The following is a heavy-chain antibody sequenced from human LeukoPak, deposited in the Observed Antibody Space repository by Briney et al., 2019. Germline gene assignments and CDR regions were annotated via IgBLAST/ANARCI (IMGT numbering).Heavy chain of an antibody. CDR2: INHSGST. CDR1: GGSFSGYY. D-gene: IGHD4-23*01. V-gene: IGHV4-34*01. J-gene: IGHJ4*02. CDR3: ARFYGGNLRFDY. Sequence: SETLSLTCAVYGGSFSGYYWSWIRQPPGKGLGWIGEINHSGSTNYNPSLKSRVTISVDTSKNQFSLKLSSVTAADTAVYYCARFYGGNLRFDYWGQGTLVTVSS.